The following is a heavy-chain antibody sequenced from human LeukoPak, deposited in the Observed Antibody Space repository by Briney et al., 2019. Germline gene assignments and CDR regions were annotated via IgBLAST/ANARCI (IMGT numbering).Heavy chain of an antibody. Sequence: GASVKVSCKASGYTFTSYGISWVRQAPGQGLEWMGWISAYNGNTNYAQKLQGRVTMTTDTSTSTAYMELRSLRSDDTAVYYCARPLNCDGDCYSGMDYWGQGTLVTVSS. CDR2: ISAYNGNT. J-gene: IGHJ4*02. V-gene: IGHV1-18*01. D-gene: IGHD2-21*02. CDR1: GYTFTSYG. CDR3: ARPLNCDGDCYSGMDY.